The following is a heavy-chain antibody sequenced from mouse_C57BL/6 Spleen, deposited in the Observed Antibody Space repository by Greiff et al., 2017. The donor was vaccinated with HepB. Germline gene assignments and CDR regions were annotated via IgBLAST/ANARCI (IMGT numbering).Heavy chain of an antibody. Sequence: VQLQQPGPELVKPGASVKISCKASGYAFSSSWMNWVKQRPGKGLEWIGRIYPGDGDTNYNGKFKGKATLTADKSSSTAYMQLSSLTSEDSAVYFCARGWDEDYWGQGTTLTVSS. CDR3: ARGWDEDY. J-gene: IGHJ2*01. CDR2: IYPGDGDT. CDR1: GYAFSSSW. D-gene: IGHD4-1*01. V-gene: IGHV1-82*01.